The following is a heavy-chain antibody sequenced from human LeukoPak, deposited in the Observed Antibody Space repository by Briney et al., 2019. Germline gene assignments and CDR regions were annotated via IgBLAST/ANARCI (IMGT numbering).Heavy chain of an antibody. CDR3: ATDHAGGTGRDSYFDY. CDR1: GYTLTELS. CDR2: FDPEDGET. Sequence: ASGKVSCKVSGYTLTELSMHWVRQAPGKGVEWVGGFDPEDGETIYAQKFQGRVTMTEDTSTDTAYMELSSLRSEDTAVYYCATDHAGGTGRDSYFDYWGQGTLVTVSS. V-gene: IGHV1-24*01. J-gene: IGHJ4*02. D-gene: IGHD3/OR15-3a*01.